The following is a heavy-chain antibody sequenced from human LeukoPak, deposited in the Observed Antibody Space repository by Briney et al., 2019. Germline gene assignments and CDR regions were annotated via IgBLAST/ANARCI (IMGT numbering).Heavy chain of an antibody. D-gene: IGHD3-10*01. V-gene: IGHV4-61*02. Sequence: SETLSLTCTVSGGSISSGSYYWSWIRQPAGKGLEWIGRIYTSGSTNYNPSLKSRVTISVDTSKNQFSLKLNSVTAADTAVYYCARLTYYYGDTEYYFDYWGQGTLVTVSS. CDR1: GGSISSGSYY. CDR3: ARLTYYYGDTEYYFDY. CDR2: IYTSGST. J-gene: IGHJ4*02.